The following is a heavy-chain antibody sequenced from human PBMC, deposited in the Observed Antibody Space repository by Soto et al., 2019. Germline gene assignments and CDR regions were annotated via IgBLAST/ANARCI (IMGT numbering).Heavy chain of an antibody. CDR3: ARDRGIAAAGTSWFDP. J-gene: IGHJ5*02. CDR1: GFTFSSYS. Sequence: EVQLVESGGGLVKPGGSLRLSCAASGFTFSSYSMNWVRQAPGKGLEWVSSISSSSSYIYYADSVKGRFTISRDNAKNSLSLQMNSLRADDTAVYYCARDRGIAAAGTSWFDPWGQGTLVTVSS. V-gene: IGHV3-21*01. CDR2: ISSSSSYI. D-gene: IGHD6-13*01.